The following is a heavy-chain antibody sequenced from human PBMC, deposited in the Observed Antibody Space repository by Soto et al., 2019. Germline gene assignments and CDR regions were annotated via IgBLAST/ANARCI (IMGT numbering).Heavy chain of an antibody. Sequence: SETLSLTCAVSGGSISSSGYSWNWIRQSPGKGLEWIGYIYHSGSTNYNPSLRSRVTISLDGSKNQFSLKLTSVTAADTAVYYCARGSVYVLWSGYFDFWGQGCLVTVSS. CDR3: ARGSVYVLWSGYFDF. CDR1: GGSISSSGYS. CDR2: IYHSGST. V-gene: IGHV4-30-2*06. J-gene: IGHJ4*02. D-gene: IGHD3-3*01.